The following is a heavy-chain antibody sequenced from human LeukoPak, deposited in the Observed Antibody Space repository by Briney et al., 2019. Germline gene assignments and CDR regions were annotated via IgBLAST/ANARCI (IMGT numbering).Heavy chain of an antibody. CDR3: TRIYGSGTFLPDY. CDR2: IRSKAYGGTT. D-gene: IGHD3-10*01. CDR1: GFTFGDFG. V-gene: IGHV3-49*03. Sequence: PGGSLRLSCTASGFTFGDFGMSWFRQAPGKGLEWVGFIRSKAYGGTTDYAASVKGRFTISRDDSKSTAYLQMNSLKTEDTAMYYCTRIYGSGTFLPDYWGQGTLVTVSS. J-gene: IGHJ4*02.